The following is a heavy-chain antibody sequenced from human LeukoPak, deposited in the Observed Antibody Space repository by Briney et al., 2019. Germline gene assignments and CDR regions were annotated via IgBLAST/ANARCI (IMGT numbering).Heavy chain of an antibody. CDR2: IYSGGST. CDR1: VFSDCSNY. D-gene: IGHD3-22*01. J-gene: IGHJ4*02. CDR3: AKDHVIDSSGQESDC. V-gene: IGHV3-66*01. Sequence: GGSLRLSRAASVFSDCSNYMTWVRHAPGKGLEWVSLIYSGGSTYYANSVKGRFTISRDNSKNTLYLQMNSLRAEDTAVYYCAKDHVIDSSGQESDCWGQGTLVTVSS.